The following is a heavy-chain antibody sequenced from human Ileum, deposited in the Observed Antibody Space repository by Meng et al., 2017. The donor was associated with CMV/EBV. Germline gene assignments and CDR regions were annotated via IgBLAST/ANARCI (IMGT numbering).Heavy chain of an antibody. Sequence: SCDVSGGSISTTSKWWSWVRQSTGKGLEWIGEINHSGTSNYNPSLKSRVTISVDKAKNQFSLKVTSVTAADTAVYYCARFDSSGYSFDSWGLGTLVTVSS. CDR1: GGSISTTSKW. J-gene: IGHJ4*02. CDR2: INHSGTS. CDR3: ARFDSSGYSFDS. V-gene: IGHV4-4*02. D-gene: IGHD3-22*01.